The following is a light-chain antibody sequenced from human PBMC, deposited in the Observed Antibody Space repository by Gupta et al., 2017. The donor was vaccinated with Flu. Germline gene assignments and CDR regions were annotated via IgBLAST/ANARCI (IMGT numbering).Light chain of an antibody. Sequence: EIVMTQSPATLSVSPGERATLSCRASQSVSNNLAWYQQRPSQAPRLLIYGASTRDTGIPARFSGSGFGIEFTLTISSRQSEEFAGYYCQQHNDWPPVTFGRGTKVEIK. CDR2: GAS. CDR1: QSVSNN. J-gene: IGKJ4*01. CDR3: QQHNDWPPVT. V-gene: IGKV3-15*01.